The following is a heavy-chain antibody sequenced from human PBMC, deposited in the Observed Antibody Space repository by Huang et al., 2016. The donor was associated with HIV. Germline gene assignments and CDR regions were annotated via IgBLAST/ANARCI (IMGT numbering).Heavy chain of an antibody. J-gene: IGHJ6*02. CDR1: GFTFSSSW. Sequence: EVQLVESGGGLVQPGGSLRLSCVASGFTFSSSWMHWVRQAPGKGLVWVSRMSGDGASTHSADSVKGRFTISRDNAKNTLFLQMNSLRAEDTAVYYYAMDVWGQGTTVTVSS. CDR3: AMDV. V-gene: IGHV3-74*01. CDR2: MSGDGAST.